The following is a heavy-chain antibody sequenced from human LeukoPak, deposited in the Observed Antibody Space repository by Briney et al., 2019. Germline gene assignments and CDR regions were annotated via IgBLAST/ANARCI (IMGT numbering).Heavy chain of an antibody. V-gene: IGHV5-51*01. CDR1: GYIFTSYW. J-gene: IGHJ5*02. CDR3: ARGRGGYDKYNWFDP. D-gene: IGHD5-12*01. CDR2: SYPGDSDT. Sequence: GESLKISCKGSGYIFTSYWIGWVREMPGKVLEGMWISYPGDSDTRYSPSFQRQVTISADKSISTAYLQWSSLKASDTAMYYCARGRGGYDKYNWFDPWGQGTLVTVSS.